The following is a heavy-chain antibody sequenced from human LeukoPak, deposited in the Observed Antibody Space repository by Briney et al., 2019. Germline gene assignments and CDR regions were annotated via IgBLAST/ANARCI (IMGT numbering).Heavy chain of an antibody. D-gene: IGHD3-9*01. V-gene: IGHV4-59*01. CDR1: GGSISGNY. CDR3: AGHYDILTGYDY. CDR2: IYYTGST. Sequence: SETLSLTCTVSGGSISGNYWSWLRQPPEKGLEWIGYIYYTGSTNYNPSLKSRVTTSVETSKNQFSLKLISVTAADTAVYFCAGHYDILTGYDYWGQGTLVTVSS. J-gene: IGHJ4*02.